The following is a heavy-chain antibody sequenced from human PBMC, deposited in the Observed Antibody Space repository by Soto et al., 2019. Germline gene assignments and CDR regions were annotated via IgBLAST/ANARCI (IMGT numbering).Heavy chain of an antibody. D-gene: IGHD1-26*01. V-gene: IGHV4-30-2*01. CDR3: HARGPLPTARKGEYYYYSMDV. CDR1: GGSISSGGYS. Sequence: QLQLQESGSGLVKPSQTLSLTCAVSGGSISSGGYSWSWIRQPPGKGLEWIGYIYHSGSNYYNPSLKSRVTIPVDRSKNQFSLKLSSVTAADTAMYYCHARGPLPTARKGEYYYYSMDVYGQGTTVTVSS. CDR2: IYHSGSN. J-gene: IGHJ6*02.